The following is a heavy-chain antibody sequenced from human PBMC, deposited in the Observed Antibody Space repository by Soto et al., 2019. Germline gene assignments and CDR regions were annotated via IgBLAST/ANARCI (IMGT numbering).Heavy chain of an antibody. Sequence: QVQLVQSGAEVKKPGSSVKVSCKASGGTFSSYAISWLRQAPGQGLEWMGGIIPISGTANYAQKFQGRVTITADEYKSTAYMELSRLRSEDTAVYYCARSQGSSTSLEIYYYYYYGMDVWGQGTTVTVSS. V-gene: IGHV1-69*01. J-gene: IGHJ6*02. CDR2: IIPISGTA. CDR1: GGTFSSYA. CDR3: ARSQGSSTSLEIYYYYYYGMDV. D-gene: IGHD2-2*01.